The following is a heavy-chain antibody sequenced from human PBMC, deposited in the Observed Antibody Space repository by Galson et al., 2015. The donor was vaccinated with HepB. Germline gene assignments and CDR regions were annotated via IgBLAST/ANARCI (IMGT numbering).Heavy chain of an antibody. CDR2: IWYDGSNK. CDR3: ARSYSSSWYRVLGWFDP. D-gene: IGHD6-13*01. J-gene: IGHJ5*02. Sequence: SLRLSCAASGFTFSSYGMHWVRQAPGKGLEWVAVIWYDGSNKYYADSVKGRFTISRDNSKNTLYLQMNSLRAEDTAVYYCARSYSSSWYRVLGWFDPWGQGTLVTVSS. CDR1: GFTFSSYG. V-gene: IGHV3-33*01.